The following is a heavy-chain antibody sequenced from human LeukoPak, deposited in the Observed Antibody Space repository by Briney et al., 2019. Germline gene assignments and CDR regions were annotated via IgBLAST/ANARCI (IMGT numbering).Heavy chain of an antibody. J-gene: IGHJ1*01. CDR2: VYYSGST. Sequence: SETLSLTCTVSGGSISSYYWSWIRQPPGKGLEWIGDVYYSGSTNYNPSLKSRVTISVDTSKNQFSLKLSSVTAADTAVYYCAGGSSYYDSSGSPGKYFQHWGQGTLVTVSS. D-gene: IGHD3-22*01. V-gene: IGHV4-59*01. CDR3: AGGSSYYDSSGSPGKYFQH. CDR1: GGSISSYY.